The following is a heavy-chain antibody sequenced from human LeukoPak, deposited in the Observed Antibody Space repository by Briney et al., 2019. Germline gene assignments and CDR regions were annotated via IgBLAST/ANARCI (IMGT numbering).Heavy chain of an antibody. Sequence: EPSETLSLTCTVSGGSISSYYWSWIRQPPGKGLEWIGYIYTSGSTNYNPSLKSRVTISVDTSKNQFSLKLSSVTAADTAVYYCARHSRNRYGGNSEMGYYYYMDVWGKGTTVTVSS. CDR2: IYTSGST. J-gene: IGHJ6*03. V-gene: IGHV4-4*09. CDR3: ARHSRNRYGGNSEMGYYYYMDV. CDR1: GGSISSYY. D-gene: IGHD4-23*01.